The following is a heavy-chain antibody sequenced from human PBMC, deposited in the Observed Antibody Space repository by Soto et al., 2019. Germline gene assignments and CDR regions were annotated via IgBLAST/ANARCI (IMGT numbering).Heavy chain of an antibody. CDR1: GGSISSYY. J-gene: IGHJ4*02. V-gene: IGHV4-59*08. CDR2: IYYSGST. CDR3: ARTLPNRQLFDS. Sequence: TCTVSGGSISSYYWSWIRQPPGKGLEWIGYIYYSGSTNYNPSLKSRVTISVDTSKNQLSLKLSSVTAADTAVYYCARTLPNRQLFDSWSQGTLVTVSS. D-gene: IGHD1-1*01.